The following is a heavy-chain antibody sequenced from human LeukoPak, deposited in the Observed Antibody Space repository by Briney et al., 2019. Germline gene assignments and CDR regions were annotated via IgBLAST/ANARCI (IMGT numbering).Heavy chain of an antibody. CDR1: GGSVSSGSYY. J-gene: IGHJ1*01. D-gene: IGHD2-2*01. CDR3: ASTSAAMGRYFQH. Sequence: SETLSLTCTVSGGSVSSGSYYRSWIRQPPGKGLEWIGYIYYSGSTNYNPSLKSRVTTSVDTSKNQFSLKLSSVTAADTAVYYCASTSAAMGRYFQHWGQGTLVTVSP. CDR2: IYYSGST. V-gene: IGHV4-61*01.